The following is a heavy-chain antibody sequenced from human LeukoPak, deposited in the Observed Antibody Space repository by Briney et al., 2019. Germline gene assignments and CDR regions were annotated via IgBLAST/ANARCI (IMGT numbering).Heavy chain of an antibody. CDR3: ARGVVIAPQTFDY. D-gene: IGHD2-21*01. J-gene: IGHJ4*02. CDR1: GESISGFY. CDR2: IYYSGST. V-gene: IGHV4-59*01. Sequence: PSETLSLTCTVSGESISGFYWTWIRQPPGEGLEWIGYIYYSGSTNYNPSLKSRVTISVDTSKNQFSLKLSSVTAADTAVYYCARGVVIAPQTFDYWGQGTLVTVSS.